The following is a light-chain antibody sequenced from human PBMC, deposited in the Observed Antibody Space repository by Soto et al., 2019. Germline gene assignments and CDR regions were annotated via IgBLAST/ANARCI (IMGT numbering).Light chain of an antibody. Sequence: IQMTQSPSTLSASVGDRVSINCRASQSISAWLAWYQQKPGKAPRLLIYKASTLEIGVPSRFSGSGSGTEFTLTISSLQPDDVATYYCQHYNSYSEAFGQGTKVDIK. CDR3: QHYNSYSEA. CDR2: KAS. CDR1: QSISAW. J-gene: IGKJ1*01. V-gene: IGKV1-5*03.